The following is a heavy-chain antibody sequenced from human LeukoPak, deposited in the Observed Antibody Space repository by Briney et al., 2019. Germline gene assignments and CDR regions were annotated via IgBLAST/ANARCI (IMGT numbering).Heavy chain of an antibody. V-gene: IGHV3-23*01. D-gene: IGHD3-10*01. CDR2: ISGSGGST. Sequence: GGSLRLSCAASGFTFSSYAMSWVRQAPGKGLEWVSAISGSGGSTYYADSVKGRLTISRDNSKNTLYLQMNSLRAEDTAVYYCYGSGSYYNDLDYWGQGTLVTVSS. CDR1: GFTFSSYA. CDR3: YGSGSYYNDLDY. J-gene: IGHJ4*02.